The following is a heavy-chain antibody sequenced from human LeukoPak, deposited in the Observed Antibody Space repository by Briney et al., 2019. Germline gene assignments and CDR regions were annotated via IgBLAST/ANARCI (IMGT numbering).Heavy chain of an antibody. CDR3: ARDRVVPAAMPHYYYYGMDV. Sequence: GGSLRLSCVASGFTFGSYAMHWVRQAPGKGLEWVAVISYDGSNKYYADSVKGRFTISRDNSKNTLYLQMNSLRAEDTAVCYCARDRVVPAAMPHYYYYGMDVWGQGTTVTVSS. D-gene: IGHD2-2*01. CDR1: GFTFGSYA. CDR2: ISYDGSNK. J-gene: IGHJ6*02. V-gene: IGHV3-30-3*01.